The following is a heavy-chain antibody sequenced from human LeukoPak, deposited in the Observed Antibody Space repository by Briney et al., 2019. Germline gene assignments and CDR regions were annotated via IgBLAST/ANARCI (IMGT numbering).Heavy chain of an antibody. CDR2: LYPGDSDT. V-gene: IGHV5-51*01. CDR1: GYSFTSYW. CDR3: ARQVSGDYVPTYFDY. D-gene: IGHD4-17*01. J-gene: IGHJ4*02. Sequence: GESLKISCKSSGYSFTSYWIAWVRQMPGKGLEWMGILYPGDSDTRYSPSFQGQVTISADRSITTAYLQWSSLKASDTAMYYCARQVSGDYVPTYFDYWGQGTLVTVSS.